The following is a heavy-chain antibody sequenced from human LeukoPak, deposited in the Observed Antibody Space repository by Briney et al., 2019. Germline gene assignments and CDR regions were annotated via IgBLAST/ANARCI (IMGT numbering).Heavy chain of an antibody. J-gene: IGHJ4*02. Sequence: SETLSLTCAVSGGSISSSNWWSWVRQPPGKGLEWIGEIYHSGSTNYNPSLKSRVTISVDKSKNQFSLKLSSVTAADTAVYYCARVILVSSSYYFDYWGQGTLVTVSS. CDR1: GGSISSSNW. CDR2: IYHSGST. CDR3: ARVILVSSSYYFDY. V-gene: IGHV4-4*02. D-gene: IGHD6-6*01.